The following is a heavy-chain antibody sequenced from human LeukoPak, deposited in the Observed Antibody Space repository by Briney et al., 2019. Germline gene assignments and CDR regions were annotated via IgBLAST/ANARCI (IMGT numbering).Heavy chain of an antibody. J-gene: IGHJ3*02. CDR1: GFTFSSYS. CDR3: ARAYCSSTSCYDAFDI. D-gene: IGHD2-2*01. V-gene: IGHV3-21*01. CDR2: ISSSSSYI. Sequence: GGSLRLSCAASGFTFSSYSMNWVRQAPGKGLGWVSSISSSSSYIYYADSVKGRFTISRDNAKNSLYLQMNSLRAEDTAVHYCARAYCSSTSCYDAFDIWGQGTMVTVSS.